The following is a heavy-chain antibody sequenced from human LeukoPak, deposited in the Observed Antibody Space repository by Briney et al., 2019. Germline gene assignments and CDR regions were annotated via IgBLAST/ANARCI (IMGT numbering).Heavy chain of an antibody. V-gene: IGHV3-15*01. D-gene: IGHD3-16*01. J-gene: IGHJ4*02. CDR1: GFTFSDAW. Sequence: GGSLKLSCSASGFTFSDAWMGWVRQAPGKGLEWVGRIRSKANGETTHFAAPVKGRFTISRDDSKNTLYLQMNGLKTEDTAVYYCAWGGDYFDFWGRGTLVTVSS. CDR2: IRSKANGETT. CDR3: AWGGDYFDF.